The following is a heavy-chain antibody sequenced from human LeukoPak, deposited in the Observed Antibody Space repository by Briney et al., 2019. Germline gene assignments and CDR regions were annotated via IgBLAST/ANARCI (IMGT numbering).Heavy chain of an antibody. CDR2: NNHSGST. Sequence: SETLSLTCAVYGGSFSGYYWSWIRQPPGKGLEWIGENNHSGSTNYNPSLKSRVTISVDTSKNQFSLKLSSVTAADTAVYYCARRATIFGVVIPGYNWFDPWGQGTLVTVSS. CDR3: ARRATIFGVVIPGYNWFDP. J-gene: IGHJ5*02. V-gene: IGHV4-34*01. D-gene: IGHD3-3*01. CDR1: GGSFSGYY.